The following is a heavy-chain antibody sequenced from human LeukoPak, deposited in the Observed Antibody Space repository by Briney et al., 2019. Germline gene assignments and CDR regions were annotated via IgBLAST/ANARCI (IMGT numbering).Heavy chain of an antibody. J-gene: IGHJ4*02. Sequence: GGSLRLSCAASGFTFSSYAMSWVRQAPGKGLEWVSAISGSGGSTYYADSVKGRFTISRDNSKNTLYLQMNSLRAEDTAVYYCAKETPNCGGDCYNSYYFDYWGQGTLVTVSS. D-gene: IGHD2-21*01. V-gene: IGHV3-23*01. CDR3: AKETPNCGGDCYNSYYFDY. CDR2: ISGSGGST. CDR1: GFTFSSYA.